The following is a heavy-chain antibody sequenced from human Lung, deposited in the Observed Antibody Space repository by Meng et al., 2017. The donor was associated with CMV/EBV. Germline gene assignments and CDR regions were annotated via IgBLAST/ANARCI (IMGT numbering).Heavy chain of an antibody. CDR3: IKDMYGGVDYDYLSGYTMDD. CDR1: GFISDGYT. CDR2: VSWDGDST. V-gene: IGHV3-43*01. J-gene: IGHJ6*02. Sequence: SXAASGFISDGYTLHWVRGRPGKGLEWVCLVSWDGDSTFYTDSVKGRFTISRDNRETTLYLQMRSLTTEDTDLYDCIKDMYGGVDYDYLSGYTMDDWGQGTXVTVAS. D-gene: IGHD3/OR15-3a*01.